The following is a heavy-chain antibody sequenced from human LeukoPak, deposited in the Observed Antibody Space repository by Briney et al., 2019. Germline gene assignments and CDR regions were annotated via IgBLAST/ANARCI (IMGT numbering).Heavy chain of an antibody. J-gene: IGHJ5*02. CDR1: GGSISSYY. CDR3: ARVSRSYPHNWFDP. CDR2: IYYSGST. V-gene: IGHV4-59*01. D-gene: IGHD1-26*01. Sequence: SETLSLTCTVSGGSISSYYWSWIRQPPGKGLEWIGYIYYSGSTNYNPSLKSRVTISVDTSKNQFSLKLSSVTAADTAVYYCARVSRSYPHNWFDPWGQGTLVTVSS.